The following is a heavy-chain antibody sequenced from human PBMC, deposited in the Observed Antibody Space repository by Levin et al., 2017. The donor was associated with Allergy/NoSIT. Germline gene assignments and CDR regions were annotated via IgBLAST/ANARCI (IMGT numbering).Heavy chain of an antibody. D-gene: IGHD3-9*01. CDR3: ARLLGNILTAYPHWYFDL. CDR2: IYPGDSDT. J-gene: IGHJ2*01. Sequence: KVSCKGSGYSFTSYWIGWVRQMPGKGLEWMGIIYPGDSDTRYSPSFQGQVTISADKSITTAYLQWSSLKASDTAIYYCARLLGNILTAYPHWYFDLWGRGTLVTVSS. V-gene: IGHV5-51*01. CDR1: GYSFTSYW.